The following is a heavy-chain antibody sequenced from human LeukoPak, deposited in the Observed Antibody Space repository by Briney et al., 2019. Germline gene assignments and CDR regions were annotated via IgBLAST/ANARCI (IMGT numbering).Heavy chain of an antibody. V-gene: IGHV1-24*01. D-gene: IGHD3-10*01. Sequence: ASVKVSCKVSGYTLTDLSMHWVRQSPGKGLEWMGGFDPKDGETIYAQKFQGRVTMTEDTSTDTAYMELSSLRSEDTAVYYCATVQLGRGAYYFDYWGQGTLVTVSS. J-gene: IGHJ4*02. CDR3: ATVQLGRGAYYFDY. CDR1: GYTLTDLS. CDR2: FDPKDGET.